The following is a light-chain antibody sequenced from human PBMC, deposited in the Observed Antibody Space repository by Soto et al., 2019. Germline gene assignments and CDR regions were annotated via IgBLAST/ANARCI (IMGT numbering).Light chain of an antibody. CDR3: QQYGSSPFT. CDR2: DAS. V-gene: IGKV3D-20*01. J-gene: IGKJ3*01. CDR1: QSVGSTN. Sequence: EIVLTQSPATLSLSPGERATVSCGASQSVGSTNLAWYQQKPGLAPRLLIYDASSRATGIPDRFSGSGSGTDLTLTISRLESEDFAVYHCQQYGSSPFTFGPGTKVDIK.